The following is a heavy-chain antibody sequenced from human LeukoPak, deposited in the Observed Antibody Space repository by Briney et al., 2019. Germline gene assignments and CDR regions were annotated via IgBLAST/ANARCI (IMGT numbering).Heavy chain of an antibody. V-gene: IGHV1-2*02. CDR2: INPNSGGT. CDR1: GYAFTGYY. CDR3: ARDVTGENAFDI. Sequence: ASEKVSCKASGYAFTGYYMHWVRQAPGQGLEWMGWINPNSGGTNYAQKFQGRVTMTRDTSISTAYMELSRLRSDDTAVYYCARDVTGENAFDIWGQGTMVTVSS. D-gene: IGHD7-27*01. J-gene: IGHJ3*02.